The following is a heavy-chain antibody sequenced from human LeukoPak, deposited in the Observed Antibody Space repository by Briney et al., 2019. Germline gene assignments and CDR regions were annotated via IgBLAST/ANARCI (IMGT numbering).Heavy chain of an antibody. D-gene: IGHD4-23*01. CDR2: IKPGIGGT. Sequence: ASVKVSCKASGYTFSDHYMHWVRQARGQGLEWMGWIKPGIGGTNYAQNFKGRVTMTRDMSISTAYMELSSLRSDDTAVYYCARDLGGNSFDYCGQGQLITVSS. J-gene: IGHJ4*02. CDR1: GYTFSDHY. V-gene: IGHV1-2*02. CDR3: ARDLGGNSFDY.